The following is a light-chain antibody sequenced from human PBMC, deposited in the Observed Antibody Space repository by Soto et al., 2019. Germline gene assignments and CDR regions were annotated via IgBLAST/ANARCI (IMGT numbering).Light chain of an antibody. Sequence: DIQMTQSPSAMSASVGDRVTITCRASQDISNSLAWFQQKPGQVPKRLIYTASSLQSGVPSRFSGSGSGTEFTLTTSSLQPEDFATYYCLQLKGYPITFGQGKRLEIK. CDR2: TAS. J-gene: IGKJ5*01. V-gene: IGKV1-17*03. CDR1: QDISNS. CDR3: LQLKGYPIT.